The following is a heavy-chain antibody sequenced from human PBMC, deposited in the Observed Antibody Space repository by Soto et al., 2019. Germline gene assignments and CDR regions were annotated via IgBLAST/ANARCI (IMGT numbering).Heavy chain of an antibody. J-gene: IGHJ4*02. D-gene: IGHD2-15*01. CDR1: GDSLTNNHW. CDR2: IWHTGRP. CDR3: VRDSRTGCSSINCYMH. Sequence: QLQLRESGPGLVQPSGTLSLTCDVSGDSLTNNHWWSWVRQAPGKGLEWIGEIWHTGRPNYNPSLKSRVAISIDTSKNQFSLKLSSVTAAHTAVYYCVRDSRTGCSSINCYMHWGQGTLVTVSS. V-gene: IGHV4-4*02.